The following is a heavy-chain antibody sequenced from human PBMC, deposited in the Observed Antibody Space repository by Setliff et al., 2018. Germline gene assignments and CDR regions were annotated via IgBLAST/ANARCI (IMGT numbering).Heavy chain of an antibody. Sequence: SLRLSCAASGFTFSSYAMHWVRQAPGKGLEWVAVISYDGSNKYYADSVKGRFTISRDNSKNTLYLQMNSLRAEDTAVYYCAKDSGYDSSTSFDYWGQGTLVTVSS. CDR3: AKDSGYDSSTSFDY. J-gene: IGHJ4*02. V-gene: IGHV3-30-3*01. D-gene: IGHD5-12*01. CDR2: ISYDGSNK. CDR1: GFTFSSYA.